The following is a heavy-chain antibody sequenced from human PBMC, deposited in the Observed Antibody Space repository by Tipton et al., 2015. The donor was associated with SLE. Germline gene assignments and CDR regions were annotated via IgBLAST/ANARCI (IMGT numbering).Heavy chain of an antibody. D-gene: IGHD5-12*01. CDR1: GDSINSGDYS. J-gene: IGHJ4*02. CDR2: IFRSGNA. CDR3: AGGYTNRAFGF. V-gene: IGHV4-30-2*01. Sequence: TLSLTCAVSGDSINSGDYSWSWIRQPPGKGLEWIGYIFRSGNAYYNPSLRGRVTISIDTSKNQFSLRLNSVTATDTAVYYCAGGYTNRAFGFWGQGTLVTVSS.